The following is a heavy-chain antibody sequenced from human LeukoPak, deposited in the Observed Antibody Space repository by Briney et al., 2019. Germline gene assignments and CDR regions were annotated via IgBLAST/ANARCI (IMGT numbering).Heavy chain of an antibody. CDR1: GGSISSSSYY. CDR2: IYYSGST. J-gene: IGHJ4*02. V-gene: IGHV4-39*01. Sequence: SETLSLTCTVSGGSISSSSYYWGWIRQPPGKGLEWIGSIYYSGSTFYNPSLKSRVTISVDTSKNQFSLTLTSVTAADTAVYYCARVARSSFSWGQGTLVAVSS. D-gene: IGHD6-13*01. CDR3: ARVARSSFS.